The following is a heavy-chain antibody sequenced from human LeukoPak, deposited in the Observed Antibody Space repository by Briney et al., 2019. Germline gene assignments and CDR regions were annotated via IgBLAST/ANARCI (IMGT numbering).Heavy chain of an antibody. CDR2: ISYDGTNK. D-gene: IGHD4-17*01. Sequence: GGSLRLSCVASGFSFSDYGMHWVRQAPGKGLEWLAVISYDGTNKYYADSVKGRFTISRDNSKNTLYLQMNSLRAEDTAVYYCARDSRRLSMTTVDYWGQGTLVTVSS. V-gene: IGHV3-30*03. CDR3: ARDSRRLSMTTVDY. CDR1: GFSFSDYG. J-gene: IGHJ4*02.